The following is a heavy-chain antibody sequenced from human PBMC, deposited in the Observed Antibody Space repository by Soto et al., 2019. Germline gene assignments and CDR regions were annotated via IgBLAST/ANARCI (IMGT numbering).Heavy chain of an antibody. D-gene: IGHD6-19*01. Sequence: PSETLSLTCTVSGGSISSYYWSWIRQPPGKGLEWIGYIYYSGSTNYNPSLKSRVTISVDTSKNQFSLKLSSVTAADTAVYYCAREYSSGWYGGDRGGPDYWGQGTLVTVSS. V-gene: IGHV4-59*01. CDR3: AREYSSGWYGGDRGGPDY. J-gene: IGHJ4*02. CDR2: IYYSGST. CDR1: GGSISSYY.